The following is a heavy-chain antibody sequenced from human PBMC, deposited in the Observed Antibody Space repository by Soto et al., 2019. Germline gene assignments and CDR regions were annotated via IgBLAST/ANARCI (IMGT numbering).Heavy chain of an antibody. V-gene: IGHV3-30*03. CDR2: ISYDGSNK. Sequence: GGSLRLSCAASGFTFSSYGMHWVRQAPGKGLEWVAVISYDGSNKYYADSVKGRFTISRDNSKNTLYLQMNSLRAEDTAVYYCAGIGPSSGRLYWGQGTLVTVSS. J-gene: IGHJ4*02. D-gene: IGHD6-19*01. CDR3: AGIGPSSGRLY. CDR1: GFTFSSYG.